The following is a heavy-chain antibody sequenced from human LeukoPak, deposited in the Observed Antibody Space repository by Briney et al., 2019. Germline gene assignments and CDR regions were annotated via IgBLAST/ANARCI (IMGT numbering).Heavy chain of an antibody. V-gene: IGHV3-30-3*01. CDR2: ISYDGSNK. J-gene: IGHJ4*02. D-gene: IGHD6-13*01. CDR1: GFTFSSYA. Sequence: GGSLRLSCAASGFTFSSYAMHWVRQAPGKGLEWVAVISYDGSNKYYADSAKGRFTISRDNSKNTLYLQMNSLRAEDTAVYYCARASSWYWLDYWGQGTLGTVSS. CDR3: ARASSWYWLDY.